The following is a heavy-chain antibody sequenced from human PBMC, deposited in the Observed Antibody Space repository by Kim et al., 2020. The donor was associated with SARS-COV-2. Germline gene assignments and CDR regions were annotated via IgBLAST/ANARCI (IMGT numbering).Heavy chain of an antibody. V-gene: IGHV1-3*01. D-gene: IGHD3-10*01. Sequence: YSQKFQGRVTITRDTSASTAYMELSSLRSEDTAVYYCARGDYYGSGSYLYWFDPWGQGTLVTVSS. CDR3: ARGDYYGSGSYLYWFDP. J-gene: IGHJ5*02.